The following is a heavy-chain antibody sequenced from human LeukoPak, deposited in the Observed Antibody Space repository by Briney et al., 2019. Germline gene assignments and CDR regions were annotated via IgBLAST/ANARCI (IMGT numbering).Heavy chain of an antibody. Sequence: GGSLRLSCAASRFTFSSYAMGWVRQAPGKGLKWVSSISGSGDSTHYADSVKGRFTISRDNSKNTLYLQMNSLTAEDTAVYYCAKGKYSSGYPYYFDYWGQGTLVTVSS. CDR1: RFTFSSYA. CDR3: AKGKYSSGYPYYFDY. D-gene: IGHD3-22*01. J-gene: IGHJ4*02. V-gene: IGHV3-23*01. CDR2: ISGSGDST.